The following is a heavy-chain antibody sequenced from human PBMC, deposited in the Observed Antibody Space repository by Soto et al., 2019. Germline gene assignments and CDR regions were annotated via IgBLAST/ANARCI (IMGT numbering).Heavy chain of an antibody. Sequence: SVKVSCKASGGTFSSYAISWVRQAPGQGLEWMGGIIPIFGTANYAQKFQGRVTITADESTSTAYMELSSLRSEDTAVYYCARWVLRCSGGSCYAYNWFDPWGQGTLVTVSS. CDR1: GGTFSSYA. CDR2: IIPIFGTA. CDR3: ARWVLRCSGGSCYAYNWFDP. V-gene: IGHV1-69*13. D-gene: IGHD2-15*01. J-gene: IGHJ5*02.